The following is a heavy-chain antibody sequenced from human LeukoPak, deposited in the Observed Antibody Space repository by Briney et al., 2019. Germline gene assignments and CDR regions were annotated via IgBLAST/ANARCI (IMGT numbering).Heavy chain of an antibody. Sequence: GGSLRLSCAASGFIFSSYWMDWIRQAPGKGLVWVSRTNNDGSITTYADSVKGRFTISRDNAKNTLYLQMDSLRVEDTAVYYCAKDIVAAGLFFDYWGQGTLVTVSS. J-gene: IGHJ4*02. CDR3: AKDIVAAGLFFDY. CDR2: TNNDGSIT. V-gene: IGHV3-74*01. D-gene: IGHD6-13*01. CDR1: GFIFSSYW.